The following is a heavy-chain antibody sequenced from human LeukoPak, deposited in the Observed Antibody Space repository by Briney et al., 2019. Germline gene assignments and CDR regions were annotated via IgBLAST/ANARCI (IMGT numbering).Heavy chain of an antibody. CDR1: GYTFNSYY. CDR3: AREASGGYFDY. D-gene: IGHD4-23*01. Sequence: ASVKVSCRASGYTFNSYYMHWVRQAPGQGLEWVGLISPTGDSTNYAQTFRGRVTMTRDTSTNTVYMDLSSLRSEDTAVYYCAREASGGYFDYWGQGTLVIVSS. V-gene: IGHV1-46*02. CDR2: ISPTGDST. J-gene: IGHJ4*02.